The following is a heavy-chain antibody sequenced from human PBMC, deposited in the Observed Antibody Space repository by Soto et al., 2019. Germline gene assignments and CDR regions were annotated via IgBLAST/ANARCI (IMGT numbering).Heavy chain of an antibody. J-gene: IGHJ6*02. V-gene: IGHV5-10-1*01. CDR3: AISYYYYGMDV. Sequence: GESLKISCKGSGYSFTSYWISWGRQMPGKALEWMGRIDLSYSYTNYSVSFQGHVTISADKSISTAYLQWSSLKASYTAMYYCAISYYYYGMDVGGQGTTVTVSS. CDR2: IDLSYSYT. CDR1: GYSFTSYW.